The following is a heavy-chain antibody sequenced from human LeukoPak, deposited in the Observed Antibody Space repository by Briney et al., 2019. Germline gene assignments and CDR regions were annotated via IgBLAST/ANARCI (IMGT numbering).Heavy chain of an antibody. CDR1: GFTFRSHA. V-gene: IGHV3-23*01. D-gene: IGHD6-13*01. CDR2: IYENGGTT. CDR3: AKEVIRGRAAAGTAFDY. J-gene: IGHJ4*02. Sequence: GGSLRLSCVGSGFTFRSHAMSWVRQAPEKGLEFVSGIYENGGTTYYADSVKGRFTISTDNSKNTLYLQMNSLRAEDTAIYYCAKEVIRGRAAAGTAFDYWGQGTLVTVSS.